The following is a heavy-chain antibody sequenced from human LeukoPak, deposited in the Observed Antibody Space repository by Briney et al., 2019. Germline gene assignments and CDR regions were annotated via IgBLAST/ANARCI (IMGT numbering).Heavy chain of an antibody. V-gene: IGHV4-59*12. CDR2: IYYTGTT. D-gene: IGHD3-3*01. J-gene: IGHJ4*02. Sequence: SETLSLTCTVSGDSLSTYYWSWIRQPPGKGLEWIGFIYYTGTTHYNPSLKSRVTFSVDTSKNQFSLKLSSVTAADTAVYYCARTGKSNDFWSGYYRVYFDYWGQGTLVTVSS. CDR1: GDSLSTYY. CDR3: ARTGKSNDFWSGYYRVYFDY.